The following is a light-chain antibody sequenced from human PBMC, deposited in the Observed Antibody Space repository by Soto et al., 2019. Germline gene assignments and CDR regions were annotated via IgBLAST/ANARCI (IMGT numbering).Light chain of an antibody. Sequence: QSALTQPASVSGSPGQSITISCTGTSSDVGSYNLVSWYQQHPGKAPKLMIYEGNKRPSGVSNRFSGSKSGNTASLTISGLQAEDEADYYCCSYAGSSTYWVFGGGTKVTVL. CDR3: CSYAGSSTYWV. J-gene: IGLJ3*02. CDR1: SSDVGSYNL. CDR2: EGN. V-gene: IGLV2-23*01.